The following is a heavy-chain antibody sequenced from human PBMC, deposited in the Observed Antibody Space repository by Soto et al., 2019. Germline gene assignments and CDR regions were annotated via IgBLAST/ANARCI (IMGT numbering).Heavy chain of an antibody. CDR2: IWYDGSNK. V-gene: IGHV3-33*01. Sequence: HPGGSLRLSCAASGLTFSSYGMHWVRQAPGKGLEWVAVIWYDGSNKYYADSVKGRFTISRDNSKNTLYLQMNSLRAEDTAVYYCARDHCGSHYTVYYFDYWGQGTLDTVSS. CDR3: ARDHCGSHYTVYYFDY. D-gene: IGHD1-26*01. J-gene: IGHJ4*02. CDR1: GLTFSSYG.